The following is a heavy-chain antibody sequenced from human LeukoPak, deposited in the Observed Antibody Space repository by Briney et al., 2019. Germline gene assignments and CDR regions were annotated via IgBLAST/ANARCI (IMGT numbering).Heavy chain of an antibody. Sequence: GGSPRLSCAASGFTFSSYAMTWVRQAPGKGLEWVSAISGSGGSTYYADSVKGRFTISRDNSKNTLYLQMNSLRAEDTAVYYCAKGMVRGVMGAFDIWGQGTMVTVSS. CDR3: AKGMVRGVMGAFDI. V-gene: IGHV3-23*01. CDR2: ISGSGGST. CDR1: GFTFSSYA. D-gene: IGHD3-10*01. J-gene: IGHJ3*02.